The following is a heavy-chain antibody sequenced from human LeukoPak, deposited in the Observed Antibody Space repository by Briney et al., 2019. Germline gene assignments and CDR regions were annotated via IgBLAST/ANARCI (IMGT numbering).Heavy chain of an antibody. CDR1: GTSFSSYA. CDR2: ITPMFGKP. J-gene: IGHJ1*01. V-gene: IGHV1-69*06. D-gene: IGHD3-22*01. Sequence: GASVKVSCKVSGTSFSSYAISWVRQTPGQGLEWMGGITPMFGKPTYSQKFQYRVTISADTFTNTAYMELHSLRSEDTAIYYCASTYSSGHYHYYVAEYFQYWGQGTLVTVSS. CDR3: ASTYSSGHYHYYVAEYFQY.